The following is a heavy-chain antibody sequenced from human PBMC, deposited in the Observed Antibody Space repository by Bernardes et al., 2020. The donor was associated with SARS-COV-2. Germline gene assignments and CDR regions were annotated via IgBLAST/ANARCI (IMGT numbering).Heavy chain of an antibody. Sequence: GGSLRLSCAASGFTFSSYSMNWVRQAPGKGLEWVSSISSSSSYIYYADSVKGRFTISRDNAKNSLYLQMNSLRAEDTAVYYCARAIRGGWGGNGDFFDYWGQGTLVTVSS. CDR1: GFTFSSYS. V-gene: IGHV3-21*01. J-gene: IGHJ4*02. CDR3: ARAIRGGWGGNGDFFDY. D-gene: IGHD1-1*01. CDR2: ISSSSSYI.